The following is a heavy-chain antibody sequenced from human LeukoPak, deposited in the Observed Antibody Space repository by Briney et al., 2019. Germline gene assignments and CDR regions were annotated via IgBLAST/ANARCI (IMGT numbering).Heavy chain of an antibody. CDR2: MSDIGGTT. Sequence: GGSLRLSCAASGFTFSSYAMSWVRQAPGKGLECVSGMSDIGGTTYYADSVKGRFTISRDNSKNTLYLQMNSLTAEDTLLYYFGKAFRSGNYYGGIVYWGQGALVSVPS. J-gene: IGHJ4*02. CDR3: GKAFRSGNYYGGIVY. V-gene: IGHV3-23*01. CDR1: GFTFSSYA. D-gene: IGHD1-26*01.